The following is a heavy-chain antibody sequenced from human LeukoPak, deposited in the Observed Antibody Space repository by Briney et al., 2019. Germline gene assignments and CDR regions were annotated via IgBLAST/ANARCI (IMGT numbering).Heavy chain of an antibody. J-gene: IGHJ4*02. CDR1: GGSFSGYY. D-gene: IGHD6-13*01. V-gene: IGHV4-34*01. Sequence: PSETPSLTCAAYGGSFSGYYWSWIRQSPGKGLEWIGEINYSGTTNYNPSLKSRVTISVDTPKNQLSLKLTSVTAADTAVYYCARGDRYSSNCSFDIWGQGTLVTVSS. CDR3: ARGDRYSSNCSFDI. CDR2: INYSGTT.